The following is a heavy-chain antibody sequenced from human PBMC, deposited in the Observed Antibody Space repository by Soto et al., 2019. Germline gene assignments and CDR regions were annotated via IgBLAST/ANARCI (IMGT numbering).Heavy chain of an antibody. D-gene: IGHD3-10*01. CDR2: ISSSSSTI. CDR1: GFTFSSYS. V-gene: IGHV3-48*01. Sequence: GGSLRLSCAASGFTFSSYSMNWVRQAPGKGLEWVSYISSSSSTIYYADSVKGRFTISRDNAKNSLYLQMNSLRAEDTAVYYCARDSHSSHIWFGELLYGGALDYWGQGTLVTVSS. CDR3: ARDSHSSHIWFGELLYGGALDY. J-gene: IGHJ4*02.